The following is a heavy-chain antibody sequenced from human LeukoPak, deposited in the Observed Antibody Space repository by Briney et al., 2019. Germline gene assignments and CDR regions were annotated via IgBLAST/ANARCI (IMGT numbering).Heavy chain of an antibody. Sequence: ALVKVSCKTSGYTFTGYYIHWVRQAPGQGLEWMGWINPNSGGANYAQKFQGRVTMTRDTSISAAYMDLHSLRSDDTAVYFCARDKSLADPYFFDFWGQGTLVTVSS. CDR2: INPNSGGA. CDR1: GYTFTGYY. J-gene: IGHJ4*02. V-gene: IGHV1-2*02. CDR3: ARDKSLADPYFFDF.